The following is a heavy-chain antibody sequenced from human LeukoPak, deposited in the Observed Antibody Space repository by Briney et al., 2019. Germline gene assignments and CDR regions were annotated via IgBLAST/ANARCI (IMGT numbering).Heavy chain of an antibody. CDR2: IRWDGGST. CDR1: GVTFDDYA. CDR3: AKETDSSGYYFDY. Sequence: PGGSLRRSCAASGVTFDDYAMHWGRQAPGKGLRWVSLIRWDGGSTYYADSVKGRFNISRDNSKISMYLQMNSLRAEDTALYYCAKETDSSGYYFDYWGQGTLVTVSS. V-gene: IGHV3-43D*03. D-gene: IGHD3-22*01. J-gene: IGHJ4*02.